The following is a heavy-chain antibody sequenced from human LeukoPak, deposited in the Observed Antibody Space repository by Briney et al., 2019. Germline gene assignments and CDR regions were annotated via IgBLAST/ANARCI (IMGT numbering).Heavy chain of an antibody. Sequence: PSETLSLTCTVSGYSISSGYYWGWIRQPPGKGLEWIGSIYHSGSTYYNPSLKSRVTISVDTSKNQFSLKLSSVTAAATAVYYCARVPLGYCSGGSCYSGFNYFDYWGQGTLVTVSS. CDR2: IYHSGST. V-gene: IGHV4-38-2*02. CDR3: ARVPLGYCSGGSCYSGFNYFDY. CDR1: GYSISSGYY. D-gene: IGHD2-15*01. J-gene: IGHJ4*02.